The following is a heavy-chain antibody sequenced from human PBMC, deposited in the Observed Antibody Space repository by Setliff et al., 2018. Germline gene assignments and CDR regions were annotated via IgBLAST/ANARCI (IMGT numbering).Heavy chain of an antibody. CDR2: IIPNFRTT. V-gene: IGHV1-69*05. D-gene: IGHD2-21*02. CDR3: AREEVIVMTVNNYYYYMDG. Sequence: SVKVSCKASGGTFSKYGISWVRQAPGQGLEWMGGIIPNFRTTSYAQKFQGRVTISTDESTMTAYMELNSLRPEDTAMYYCAREEVIVMTVNNYYYYMDGWGKGTTVTVSS. CDR1: GGTFSKYG. J-gene: IGHJ6*03.